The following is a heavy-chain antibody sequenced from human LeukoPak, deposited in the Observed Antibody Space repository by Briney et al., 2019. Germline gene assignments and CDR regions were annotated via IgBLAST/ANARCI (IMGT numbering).Heavy chain of an antibody. D-gene: IGHD1-14*01. Sequence: SVKVSCKASGGTFSSYAISWVRQAPGQGLEWMGRIIPILGIANYAQKFQGRVTITADKSTSTAYMELSSLRSEDTAVYYCARYEPRPPYYFDYWGQGTLVTASS. V-gene: IGHV1-69*04. CDR1: GGTFSSYA. J-gene: IGHJ4*02. CDR2: IIPILGIA. CDR3: ARYEPRPPYYFDY.